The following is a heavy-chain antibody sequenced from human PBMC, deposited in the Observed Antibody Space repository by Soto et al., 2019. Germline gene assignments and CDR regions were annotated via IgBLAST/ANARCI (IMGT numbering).Heavy chain of an antibody. CDR3: ARSSGLRYGSGSYYSWFDP. CDR1: GYTFTSYG. J-gene: IGHJ5*02. CDR2: ISAYNGNT. V-gene: IGHV1-18*04. Sequence: ASVKVSCKASGYTFTSYGISWVRQAPGQGLEWMGWISAYNGNTNYAQKLQGRVTMTTDTSTSTAYMELRSLRSDDTAVYYCARSSGLRYGSGSYYSWFDPWGQGTLVTVPQ. D-gene: IGHD3-10*01.